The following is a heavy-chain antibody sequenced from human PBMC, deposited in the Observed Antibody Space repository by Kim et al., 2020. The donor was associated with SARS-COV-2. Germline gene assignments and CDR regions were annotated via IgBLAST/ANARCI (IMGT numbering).Heavy chain of an antibody. D-gene: IGHD6-6*01. Sequence: SETLSLTCTVSGGSISSYYWSWIRQPPGKGLEWIGYIYYSGSTNYNPSLKSRVTISVDTSKNQFSLKLSSVTAADTAVYYCARAMPQPYSSSSIAFDPWGQGTLVTVSS. CDR1: GGSISSYY. V-gene: IGHV4-59*01. CDR3: ARAMPQPYSSSSIAFDP. J-gene: IGHJ5*02. CDR2: IYYSGST.